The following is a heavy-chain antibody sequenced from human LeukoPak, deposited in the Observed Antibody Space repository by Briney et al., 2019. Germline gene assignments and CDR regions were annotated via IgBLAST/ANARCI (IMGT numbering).Heavy chain of an antibody. CDR1: GLTFSNYW. Sequence: GGSLRLSCAASGLTFSNYWMSWVRQAPGKGLEWVANIKQDGNEEYYVDSVKGRFTISRDNAKNSLYLQMNSLRAEDTAVYYCARASNGDSFDYWGQGTLVTVSS. J-gene: IGHJ4*02. D-gene: IGHD2-21*01. CDR3: ARASNGDSFDY. CDR2: IKQDGNEE. V-gene: IGHV3-7*01.